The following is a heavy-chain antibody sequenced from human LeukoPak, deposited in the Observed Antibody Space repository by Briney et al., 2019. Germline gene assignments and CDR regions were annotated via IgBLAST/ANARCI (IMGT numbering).Heavy chain of an antibody. D-gene: IGHD6-6*01. J-gene: IGHJ3*02. CDR2: IYYSGST. CDR3: AREYSSSSGRRAFDI. CDR1: GGSISGYY. Sequence: SETLSLTCTVSGGSISGYYWSWIRQPPGKGLEWIGYIYYSGSTNYNPSLKSRLTISIDTSENQFSLKLSSVTAADAAVYYCAREYSSSSGRRAFDIWGQGTMVTVSS. V-gene: IGHV4-59*08.